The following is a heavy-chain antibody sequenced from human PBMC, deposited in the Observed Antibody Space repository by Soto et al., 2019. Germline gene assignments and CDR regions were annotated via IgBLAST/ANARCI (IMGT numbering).Heavy chain of an antibody. J-gene: IGHJ4*02. CDR2: ISSSSSYI. CDR3: EIVGTQLTDY. Sequence: EVQLVESGGGLVKPGGSLRLSCAASGFTFSGYSMNWVRQAPGKGLEWVSSISSSSSYIYYADSVKGRFTISRDNAKNSLYLQMNSLRAEDTAVYYCEIVGTQLTDYWGQGTLVTVSS. CDR1: GFTFSGYS. D-gene: IGHD1-1*01. V-gene: IGHV3-21*01.